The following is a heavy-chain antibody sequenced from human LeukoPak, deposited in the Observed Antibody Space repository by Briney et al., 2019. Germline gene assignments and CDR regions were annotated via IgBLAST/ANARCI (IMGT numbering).Heavy chain of an antibody. J-gene: IGHJ4*02. CDR3: AREGLPIAVAGIWD. Sequence: SETLSLTCTVSGGSISSYYWSRIRQPPGKGLEWIGYIYYSGSTNYNPSLKSRVTISVDTSKNQFSLKLSSVTAADTAVYYCAREGLPIAVAGIWDWGQGTLVTVSS. D-gene: IGHD6-19*01. V-gene: IGHV4-59*01. CDR1: GGSISSYY. CDR2: IYYSGST.